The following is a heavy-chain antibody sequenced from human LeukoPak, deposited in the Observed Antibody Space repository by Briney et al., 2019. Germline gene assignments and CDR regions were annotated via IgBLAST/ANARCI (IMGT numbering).Heavy chain of an antibody. Sequence: GGSLRLSCAASGFTFSSYSMNWVRQAPGKGLEWVSYISSSSSTIYYADSVKGRFTISRDNAKNSLYLQMNSLRAEDTAVYYCARGVVVVVAASYNWFDPWGQGTLVTVSS. CDR2: ISSSSSTI. D-gene: IGHD2-15*01. J-gene: IGHJ5*02. V-gene: IGHV3-48*04. CDR3: ARGVVVVVAASYNWFDP. CDR1: GFTFSSYS.